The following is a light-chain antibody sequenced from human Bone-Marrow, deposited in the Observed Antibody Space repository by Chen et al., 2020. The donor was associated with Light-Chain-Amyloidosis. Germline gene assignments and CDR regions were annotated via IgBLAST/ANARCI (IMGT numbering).Light chain of an antibody. J-gene: IGLJ2*01. CDR3: TSETSVDKVV. Sequence: LTQPASVSGSPGQSITISCTGTTSDVGGYNYVSWYQQYPGKAPKLMISEVSDRPSGVSNRFSGSKSGNTASLTNSGLQSEDEADYYCTSETSVDKVVFGGGTTMTVL. CDR2: EVS. CDR1: TSDVGGYNY. V-gene: IGLV2-14*01.